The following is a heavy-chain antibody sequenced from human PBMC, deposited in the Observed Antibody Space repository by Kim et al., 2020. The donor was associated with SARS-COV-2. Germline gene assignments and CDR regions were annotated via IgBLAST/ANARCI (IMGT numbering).Heavy chain of an antibody. Sequence: VKGRFTISRDNSKNTLYLQMNSLRAEDTAVYYCARGDYYDSSGYYPAFDIWGQGTMVTVSS. D-gene: IGHD3-22*01. V-gene: IGHV3-30*01. CDR3: ARGDYYDSSGYYPAFDI. J-gene: IGHJ3*02.